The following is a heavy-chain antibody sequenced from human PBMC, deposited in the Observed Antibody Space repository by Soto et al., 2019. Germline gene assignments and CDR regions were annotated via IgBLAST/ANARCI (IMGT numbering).Heavy chain of an antibody. CDR1: ADTFTSYY. D-gene: IGHD3-22*01. CDR3: AREHYYDSSGFDY. Sequence: ASVKVSCKAPADTFTSYYIHWVRQAPGHGLEWMGIINPNGGSTRFAQTFQGRITMTTDTSTSTAYMELRSLRSDDTAVYYCAREHYYDSSGFDYWGRGTLVTVSS. V-gene: IGHV1-46*01. CDR2: INPNGGST. J-gene: IGHJ4*02.